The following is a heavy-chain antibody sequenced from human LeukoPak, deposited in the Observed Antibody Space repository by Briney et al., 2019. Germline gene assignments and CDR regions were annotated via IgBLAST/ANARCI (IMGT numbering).Heavy chain of an antibody. CDR1: GFIFSNYY. V-gene: IGHV3-21*06. Sequence: GGSLRLSCAASGFIFSNYYLNWVRQAPGKGLEWVSCIHGSASYNYYADSVKGRFTISRDSAKNSLYLEMSSLRVEDTAVYYCVRAFGGYDSQRFYYNMDVWGKGTTVTVSS. CDR2: IHGSASYN. J-gene: IGHJ6*03. D-gene: IGHD5-12*01. CDR3: VRAFGGYDSQRFYYNMDV.